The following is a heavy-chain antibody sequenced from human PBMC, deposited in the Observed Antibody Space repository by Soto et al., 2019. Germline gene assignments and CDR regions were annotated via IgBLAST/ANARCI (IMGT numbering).Heavy chain of an antibody. J-gene: IGHJ5*02. Sequence: SVKVSCKDSGGTFSSYAIRWVRQAPGQGLEWMGGIIPIFGTANYAQKFQGRVTITADESTSTAYMELRSLRSDDTAVYYFARDIVATINAKRKVWFDPWGQGTLVTVSS. V-gene: IGHV1-69*13. D-gene: IGHD5-12*01. CDR3: ARDIVATINAKRKVWFDP. CDR2: IIPIFGTA. CDR1: GGTFSSYA.